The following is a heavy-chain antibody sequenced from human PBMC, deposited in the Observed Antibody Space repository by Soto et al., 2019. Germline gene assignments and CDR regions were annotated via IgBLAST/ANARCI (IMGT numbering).Heavy chain of an antibody. CDR1: GFTFSDYY. Sequence: GGSLRLSCAASGFTFSDYYMSWIRQAPGKGLEWVSYISSSGSTIYYADSVKGRFTISRDNAKNSLYLQMNSLRAEDTAVYYCARDTVDIGHPDYYYYMDVWGKGTTVTVSS. V-gene: IGHV3-11*01. CDR2: ISSSGSTI. D-gene: IGHD5-12*01. CDR3: ARDTVDIGHPDYYYYMDV. J-gene: IGHJ6*03.